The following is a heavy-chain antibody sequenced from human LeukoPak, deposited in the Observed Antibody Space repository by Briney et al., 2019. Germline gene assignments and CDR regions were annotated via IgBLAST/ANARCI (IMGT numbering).Heavy chain of an antibody. V-gene: IGHV1-69*05. CDR3: ARGGYYDSRGYWWNDASDI. J-gene: IGHJ3*02. D-gene: IGHD3-22*01. Sequence: SVKVSCKASAGTFSSYAISWVRQAPGQGLEWMGRIIPIFGTANYAQKFQGRVTITTDESTSTAYMELSSLRSEDTAVYYCARGGYYDSRGYWWNDASDICGQGTMVTVSS. CDR2: IIPIFGTA. CDR1: AGTFSSYA.